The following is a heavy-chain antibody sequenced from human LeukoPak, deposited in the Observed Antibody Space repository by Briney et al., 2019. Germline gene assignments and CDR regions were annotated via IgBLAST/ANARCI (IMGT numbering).Heavy chain of an antibody. V-gene: IGHV1-69*04. Sequence: SVKVSCKASGGTFSSYAISWVRQAPGQGLEWMGRIIPILGIANYAQKFPGRVTITADISTSTAYMELSSLRSEDTAVYYCARDQAQYYYDSSGYYPWDYWGQGTLVTVSS. CDR2: IIPILGIA. D-gene: IGHD3-22*01. J-gene: IGHJ4*02. CDR1: GGTFSSYA. CDR3: ARDQAQYYYDSSGYYPWDY.